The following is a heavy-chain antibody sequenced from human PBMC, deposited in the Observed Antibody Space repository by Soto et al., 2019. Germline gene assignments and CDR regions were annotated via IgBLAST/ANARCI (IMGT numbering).Heavy chain of an antibody. Sequence: QAQLVQSGAEVKKPGASVMVSCKASGYRFTSYGINWVRQARGQGLEWVGWISASGIDTKFSQRFQDRVTMTTDTSTGTAYMELKTLTSDDTAVYYCARARYNGSPDWFAPWAQGTLVTVSS. V-gene: IGHV1-18*01. CDR3: ARARYNGSPDWFAP. CDR2: ISASGIDT. CDR1: GYRFTSYG. J-gene: IGHJ5*02. D-gene: IGHD1-1*01.